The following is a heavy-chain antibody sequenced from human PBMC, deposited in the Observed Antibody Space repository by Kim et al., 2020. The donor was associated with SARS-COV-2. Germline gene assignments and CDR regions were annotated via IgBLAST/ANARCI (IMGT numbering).Heavy chain of an antibody. CDR3: ARAVAGVLWFGELLEE. Sequence: GGSLRLSCAASGFTFSNYAMHWVRQAPGKGLEWVAFISYDGTNMYYADSVKGRFTISRDNSKNTLYLQMNTLRAEDSALYYCARAVAGVLWFGELLEEWGQRALVAVSS. D-gene: IGHD3-10*01. CDR1: GFTFSNYA. V-gene: IGHV3-30-3*01. CDR2: ISYDGTNM. J-gene: IGHJ4*02.